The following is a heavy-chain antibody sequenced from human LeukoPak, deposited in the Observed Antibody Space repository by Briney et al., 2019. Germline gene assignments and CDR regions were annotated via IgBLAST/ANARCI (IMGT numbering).Heavy chain of an antibody. CDR1: GGSISSGGYS. CDR2: IYRGGST. CDR3: ARAPDCSGGSCYSPFFDY. D-gene: IGHD2-15*01. V-gene: IGHV4-30-2*01. Sequence: PSETLSLTCAVSGGSISSGGYSWSWIRQPPGKDLEWIGYIYRGGSTYSNPSLKSRVTISVDRSKNQFSLRLTSVTAADTAVYYCARAPDCSGGSCYSPFFDYWGQGTLVTVSS. J-gene: IGHJ4*02.